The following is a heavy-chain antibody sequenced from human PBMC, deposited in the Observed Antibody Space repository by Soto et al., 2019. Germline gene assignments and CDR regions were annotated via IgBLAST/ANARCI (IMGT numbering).Heavy chain of an antibody. CDR1: GFTFSSYA. CDR2: ISGSGGST. J-gene: IGHJ6*02. V-gene: IGHV3-23*01. Sequence: GSLRLSCAAAGFTFSSYAMSWVRQAPGKGLEWVSAISGSGGSTYYADSVKGRFTISRDNSKNTLYLQMNSLRAEDTAVYYCAKDRPRDQLLFRKKNYHYGMHVWGQGPTVTVSS. D-gene: IGHD2-2*01. CDR3: AKDRPRDQLLFRKKNYHYGMHV.